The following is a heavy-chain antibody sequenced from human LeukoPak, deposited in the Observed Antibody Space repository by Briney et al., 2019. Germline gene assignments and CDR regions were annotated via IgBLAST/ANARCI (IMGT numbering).Heavy chain of an antibody. Sequence: GASVKVSCKASGYTFTSYGISCGRQAPGQGLGWMGWISADNVNTNYAQNLQGRVTMTTATSTSTAYMELRSLRSDDTAVYYCARVGTVPRGDPHDYWGQGTLVTVSS. J-gene: IGHJ4*02. CDR2: ISADNVNT. CDR1: GYTFTSYG. D-gene: IGHD4-17*01. V-gene: IGHV1-18*01. CDR3: ARVGTVPRGDPHDY.